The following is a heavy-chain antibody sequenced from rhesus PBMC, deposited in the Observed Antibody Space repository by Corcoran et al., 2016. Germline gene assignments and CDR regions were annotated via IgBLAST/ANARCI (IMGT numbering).Heavy chain of an antibody. V-gene: IGHV4-127*01. CDR2: IGGSSGST. CDR1: GYSISSGYG. J-gene: IGHJ4*01. Sequence: QVQLQESGPGLVKPSETLSLTCAVSGYSISSGYGWSWIRQPPGKGLEWIGYIGGSSGSTNYNPSLTSRVTISKDTSKNQFSLKLSSVTAADTAVYYCASGSGWSLDYWGQGVLVTVSS. D-gene: IGHD6S26*01. CDR3: ASGSGWSLDY.